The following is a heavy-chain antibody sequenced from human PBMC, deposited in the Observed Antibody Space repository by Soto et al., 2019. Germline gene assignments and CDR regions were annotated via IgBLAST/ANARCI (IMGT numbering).Heavy chain of an antibody. CDR1: GYSLTDNG. D-gene: IGHD2-8*01. J-gene: IGHJ6*03. Sequence: GASVKVSCKASGYSLTDNGITWVRQASGQGLEYVGWISPDSGKTDYAQKFQGRVTMTRDTSINTVYMELSSLRSDDTAVYYCARVYGYYYYYMDVWGKGTTVTLSS. CDR3: ARVYGYYYYYMDV. V-gene: IGHV1-8*01. CDR2: ISPDSGKT.